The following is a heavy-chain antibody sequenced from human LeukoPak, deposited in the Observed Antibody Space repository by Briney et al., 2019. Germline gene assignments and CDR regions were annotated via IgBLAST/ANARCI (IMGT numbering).Heavy chain of an antibody. D-gene: IGHD2-8*02. J-gene: IGHJ4*02. V-gene: IGHV3-23*01. CDR3: AKPRNTWVLFDY. CDR1: GFTFSSFA. Sequence: GGSLRLSCVASGFTFSSFAMSWVRQAPGKGLEWVSALSGSGGGTYYADSVKGRFTISRDNSKNTLYLQMNSLGAEDTAVYFCAKPRNTWVLFDYWGQGTLVTVSS. CDR2: LSGSGGGT.